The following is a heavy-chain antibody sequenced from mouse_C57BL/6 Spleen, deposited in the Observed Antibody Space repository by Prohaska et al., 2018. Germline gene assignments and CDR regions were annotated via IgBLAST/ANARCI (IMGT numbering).Heavy chain of an antibody. CDR2: MGSS. V-gene: IGHV1-34*01. J-gene: IGHJ2*01. Sequence: MGSSGINAEYMGKATLTVDKSSSTAYMELRSLTSEDSAVYYCARWLLPDYWGQGTTLTVSS. CDR3: ARWLLPDY. D-gene: IGHD2-3*01.